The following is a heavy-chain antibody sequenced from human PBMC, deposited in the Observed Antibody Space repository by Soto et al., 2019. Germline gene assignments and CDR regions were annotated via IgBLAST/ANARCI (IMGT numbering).Heavy chain of an antibody. J-gene: IGHJ4*02. CDR3: ACENWTDDYEGFIYF. Sequence: SETLSLTCAVHGGSLSGYFCCWIRQPLGRGLEWIGEISRGGGTNYNSYLQSRLSISVDTSNHQFSLNLKSVTAADTAVYFCACENWTDDYEGFIYFWCQGPLVTVSS. CDR1: GGSLSGYF. D-gene: IGHD3-22*01. CDR2: ISRGGGT. V-gene: IGHV4-34*01.